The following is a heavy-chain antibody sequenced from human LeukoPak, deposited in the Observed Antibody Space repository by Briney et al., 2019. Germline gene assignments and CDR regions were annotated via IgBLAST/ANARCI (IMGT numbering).Heavy chain of an antibody. J-gene: IGHJ4*02. CDR3: AKGPNYDFWSGYYYYFDY. D-gene: IGHD3-3*01. CDR2: ISGSGGST. V-gene: IGHV3-23*01. CDR1: GFTFSSYA. Sequence: GGSLRLSCAASGFTFSSYAMSWVRQAPGKGLEWVSAISGSGGSTYYADSVKGRFAISRDNSKNTLYLQMNSLRAEDTAVYYCAKGPNYDFWSGYYYYFDYWGQGTLVTVSS.